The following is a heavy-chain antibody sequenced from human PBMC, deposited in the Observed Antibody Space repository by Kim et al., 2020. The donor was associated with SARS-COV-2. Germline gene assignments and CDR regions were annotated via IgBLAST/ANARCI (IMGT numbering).Heavy chain of an antibody. CDR3: ARVVPGTNILEY. J-gene: IGHJ4*02. V-gene: IGHV3-74*01. Sequence: TSYPESVKGRFTTPRDHAKNTLYLEMNSLGAADTALYYCARVVPGTNILEYWGQGTLVTVSS. CDR2: T. D-gene: IGHD1-7*01.